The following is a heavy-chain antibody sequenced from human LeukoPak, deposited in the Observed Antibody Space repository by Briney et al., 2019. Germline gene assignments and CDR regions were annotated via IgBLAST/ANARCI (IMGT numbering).Heavy chain of an antibody. V-gene: IGHV3-23*01. Sequence: GGSLRLSCAASGFTFSSYAMSWVRQAPGKGLEWVSGISGSGDNTYYADSVKGRFTISRDNSKNTLYVQVNSLGTEDTAVYYCAKDYSSSWYYFDYWGQGTLVTVSS. D-gene: IGHD6-13*01. CDR3: AKDYSSSWYYFDY. CDR2: ISGSGDNT. J-gene: IGHJ4*02. CDR1: GFTFSSYA.